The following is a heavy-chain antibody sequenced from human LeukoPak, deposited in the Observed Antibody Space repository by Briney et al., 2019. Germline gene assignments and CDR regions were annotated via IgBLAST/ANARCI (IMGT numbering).Heavy chain of an antibody. D-gene: IGHD6-19*01. CDR3: AKDSSGWWRFDY. J-gene: IGHJ4*02. V-gene: IGHV3-23*01. Sequence: GGSLRLSCAASGFTFSSYAMSWVRQAPGKGLEWVSAISGSGGSTYYADSVKGRFTISRDNSKNTLYLQMNSLRAKDTAVYYCAKDSSGWWRFDYWGQGTLVTVSS. CDR1: GFTFSSYA. CDR2: ISGSGGST.